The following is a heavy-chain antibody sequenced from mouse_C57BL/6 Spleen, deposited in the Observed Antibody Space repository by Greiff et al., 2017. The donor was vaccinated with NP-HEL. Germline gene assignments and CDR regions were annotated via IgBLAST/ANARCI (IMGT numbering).Heavy chain of an antibody. D-gene: IGHD1-1*01. CDR3: ARSHYYGSSYWYFDV. CDR1: GYTFTSYT. V-gene: IGHV1-4*01. Sequence: QVQLKQSGAELARPGASVKMSCKASGYTFTSYTMHWVKQRPGQGLEWIGYINPSSGYTKYNQKFKDKATLTADKSSSTAYMQLSSLTSEDSAVYYCARSHYYGSSYWYFDVWGTGTTVTVSS. CDR2: INPSSGYT. J-gene: IGHJ1*03.